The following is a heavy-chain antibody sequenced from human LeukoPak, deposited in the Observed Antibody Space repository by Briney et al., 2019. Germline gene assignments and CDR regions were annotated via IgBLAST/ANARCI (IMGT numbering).Heavy chain of an antibody. CDR3: ARLTSSDSWFDP. J-gene: IGHJ5*02. V-gene: IGHV4-34*01. D-gene: IGHD3-22*01. CDR2: INHSGST. CDR1: GGSFSGYY. Sequence: SETLSLTCAVYGGSFSGYYWSWIRQPPGKGLEWIGEINHSGSTNYNTSLKSRVTISVDTSKNQFSLNLSSGPAADTAVYYCARLTSSDSWFDPWGEGTLVTVSS.